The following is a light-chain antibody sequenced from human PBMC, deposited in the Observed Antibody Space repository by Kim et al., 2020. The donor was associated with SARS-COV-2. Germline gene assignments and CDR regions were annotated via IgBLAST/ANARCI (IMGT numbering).Light chain of an antibody. CDR1: SSNIGAGYD. CDR2: GNS. CDR3: QSYDSSLSGFV. J-gene: IGLJ2*01. V-gene: IGLV1-40*01. Sequence: QSVLTQLPSVSGAPGQRVTISCTGSSSNIGAGYDVHWYQQLPGTAPKLLIYGNSNRPSGVPDRFSGSKSGTSASLAITGLQAEDEADYYCQSYDSSLSGFVFGGGTQLTVL.